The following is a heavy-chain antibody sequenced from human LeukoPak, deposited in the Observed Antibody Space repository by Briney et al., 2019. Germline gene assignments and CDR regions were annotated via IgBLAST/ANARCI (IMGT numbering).Heavy chain of an antibody. CDR3: ARHSGSYYLPSTTYYFDY. D-gene: IGHD1-26*01. V-gene: IGHV4-59*08. Sequence: TSETLSLTCTVSGGSISSYYWSWIRQPPGKGLEWIGYIYYSGSTNYNPSLKSRVTISVDTSKNQFSLKLSSVTAADTAVYYCARHSGSYYLPSTTYYFDYWGQGSLVTVSS. CDR2: IYYSGST. CDR1: GGSISSYY. J-gene: IGHJ4*02.